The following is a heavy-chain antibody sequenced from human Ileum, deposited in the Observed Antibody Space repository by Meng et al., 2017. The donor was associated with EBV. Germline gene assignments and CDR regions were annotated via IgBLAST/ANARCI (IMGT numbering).Heavy chain of an antibody. CDR1: GGSISSSNW. J-gene: IGHJ4*02. CDR3: ARVGQWLPIDY. Sequence: QGELQESGPVLLKPSGILSLTCAVSGGSISSSNWWSWVRQPPGKGLEWIGEIYHSGSTNYNPSLKSRVTMSVDKSKNQFSLNLSSVTAADTAVYYCARVGQWLPIDYWGQGTLVTVSS. V-gene: IGHV4-4*02. D-gene: IGHD6-19*01. CDR2: IYHSGST.